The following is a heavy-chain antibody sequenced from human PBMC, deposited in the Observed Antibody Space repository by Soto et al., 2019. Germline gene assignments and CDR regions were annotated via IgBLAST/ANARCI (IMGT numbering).Heavy chain of an antibody. CDR2: LTGSSSNT. V-gene: IGHV3-23*01. Sequence: PGGSLRLSCAASGFSFRNYAMSWVRQAPGKGLEWISTLTGSSSNTYYADSVKGRFAISRDNSRSTLYLQMHSLTAEDTAVYYCANGRATYGLLAHDYWGQGTLVTVSS. J-gene: IGHJ4*02. CDR1: GFSFRNYA. D-gene: IGHD3-10*01. CDR3: ANGRATYGLLAHDY.